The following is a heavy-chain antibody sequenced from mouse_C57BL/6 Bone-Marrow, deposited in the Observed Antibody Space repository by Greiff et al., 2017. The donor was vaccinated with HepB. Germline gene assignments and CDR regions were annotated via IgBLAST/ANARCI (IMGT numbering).Heavy chain of an antibody. D-gene: IGHD1-1*01. CDR3: ARQGSSYSYWYFDV. CDR2: FHPYNDDT. V-gene: IGHV1-47*01. J-gene: IGHJ1*03. CDR1: GYTFTTYP. Sequence: VKLQESGAELVKPGASVKMSCKASGYTFTTYPIEWMKQNHGKSLEWIGNFHPYNDDTKYNEKFKGKATLTVEKSSSTVYLELSRLTSDGSAVYYCARQGSSYSYWYFDVWGTGTTVTVSS.